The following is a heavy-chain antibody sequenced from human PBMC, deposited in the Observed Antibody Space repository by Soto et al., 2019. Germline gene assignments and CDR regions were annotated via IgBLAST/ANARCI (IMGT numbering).Heavy chain of an antibody. V-gene: IGHV3-73*02. CDR3: TRLDYGIDV. Sequence: EVQLVESGGGVVQPGGSLKLSCAVSGFTFIASAIHWVRQASGKGLEWVGRVRTKTNGYATAYAASVKGRFRITRDDLKNTAYLQMNSLKTEDTAVYYSTRLDYGIDVWGQGTTVTVSS. CDR1: GFTFIASA. J-gene: IGHJ6*02. CDR2: VRTKTNGYAT.